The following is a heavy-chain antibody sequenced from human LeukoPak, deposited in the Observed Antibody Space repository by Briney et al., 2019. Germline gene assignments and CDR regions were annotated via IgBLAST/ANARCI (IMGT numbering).Heavy chain of an antibody. CDR1: GFTFNSYS. CDR2: ITAGGATT. J-gene: IGHJ4*02. D-gene: IGHD3-3*01. CDR3: ANAQVFGTPHFEY. Sequence: GGSLRLSCGASGFTFNSYSMHWVRQAPGKGLDWVSSITAGGATTYYADSVKGRFSISRDNSKNTLYLQMNSLRVEDTAVYYCANAQVFGTPHFEYWGQGTLVTVSS. V-gene: IGHV3-23*01.